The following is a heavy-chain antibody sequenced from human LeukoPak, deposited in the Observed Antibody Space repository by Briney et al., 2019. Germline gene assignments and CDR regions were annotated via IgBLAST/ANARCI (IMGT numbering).Heavy chain of an antibody. D-gene: IGHD6-25*01. CDR1: GFTSSRHW. Sequence: PGGSLRLSCAVSGFTSSRHWMSWVCQTPEKGLEWVANIKEDASEENYVDSVKGRFTISRDNAKNSLYLQMNSLRAEDTAVYYCAIAAGWELGYWGQGNLVTVSS. CDR3: AIAAGWELGY. V-gene: IGHV3-7*01. J-gene: IGHJ4*02. CDR2: IKEDASEE.